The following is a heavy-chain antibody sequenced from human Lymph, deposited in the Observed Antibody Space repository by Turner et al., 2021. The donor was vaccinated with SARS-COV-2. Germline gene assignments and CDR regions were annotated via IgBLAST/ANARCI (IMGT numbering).Heavy chain of an antibody. Sequence: VQLVESGRGVAQPGRSLIPSCAASGFTFSSYAMQWVRQAPGKGLEWVAVISDDGNNRYNADSVKGRFTIARDKSKNTLYLQMNSLRAEDTAVYYCARSRSGSYWRGFDYWGQGTLVTVSS. CDR3: ARSRSGSYWRGFDY. CDR1: GFTFSSYA. V-gene: IGHV3-30*04. J-gene: IGHJ4*02. CDR2: ISDDGNNR. D-gene: IGHD1-26*01.